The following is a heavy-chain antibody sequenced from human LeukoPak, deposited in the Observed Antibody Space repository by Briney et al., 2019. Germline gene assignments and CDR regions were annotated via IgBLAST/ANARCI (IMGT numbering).Heavy chain of an antibody. D-gene: IGHD1-20*01. CDR1: GLTFSSHW. V-gene: IGHV3-74*01. CDR2: ITNDGSST. Sequence: GGSLRLSCAASGLTFSSHWMHWVRQAPGKGLVWVSRITNDGSSTTYADSVKGRFTISRDNAKNMLYLQVNSLRAEDTAVYYCARDLNWNDFDYWGQGTLVTVSS. CDR3: ARDLNWNDFDY. J-gene: IGHJ4*02.